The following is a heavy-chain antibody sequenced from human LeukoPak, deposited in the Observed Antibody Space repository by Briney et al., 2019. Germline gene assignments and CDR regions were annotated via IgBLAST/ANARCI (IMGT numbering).Heavy chain of an antibody. CDR1: GFTFSDYY. CDR3: ARVKGYYDSSGYPH. D-gene: IGHD3-22*01. V-gene: IGHV3-11*01. J-gene: IGHJ4*02. Sequence: GSLRLSCAASGFTFSDYYMSWIRQAPGKGLEWVSYISSSGSTIYYADSVKGRFTISRDNVKNSLYLQMNSLRAEDTAVYYCARVKGYYDSSGYPHWGQGTLVTVSS. CDR2: ISSSGSTI.